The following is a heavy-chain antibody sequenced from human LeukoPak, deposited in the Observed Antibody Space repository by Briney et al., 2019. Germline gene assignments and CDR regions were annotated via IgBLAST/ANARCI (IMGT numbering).Heavy chain of an antibody. J-gene: IGHJ5*02. CDR2: ISGSGGST. Sequence: GGSLRLSCAASGFTFSSYAMSWVRLAPGKGLEWVSAISGSGGSTYYADSVKGRFTISRDNSKNTLYLQMNSLRAEDTAVYYCAKGYSSSWYNWFDPWGQGTLVTVYS. V-gene: IGHV3-23*01. CDR1: GFTFSSYA. D-gene: IGHD6-13*01. CDR3: AKGYSSSWYNWFDP.